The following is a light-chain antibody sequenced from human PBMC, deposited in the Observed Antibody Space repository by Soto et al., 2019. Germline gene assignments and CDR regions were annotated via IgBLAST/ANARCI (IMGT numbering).Light chain of an antibody. CDR3: QQYNNWPLGT. Sequence: ETAMTQSPVTLSLSPGERATLSCRASQNVGDNVAWYRQKPGQPPSLLIYGSSTRAPGVPARFSGSGSGTDFILTISSLQSEDFGFYYCQQYNNWPLGTFGQGTRVEI. CDR1: QNVGDN. J-gene: IGKJ1*01. CDR2: GSS. V-gene: IGKV3-15*01.